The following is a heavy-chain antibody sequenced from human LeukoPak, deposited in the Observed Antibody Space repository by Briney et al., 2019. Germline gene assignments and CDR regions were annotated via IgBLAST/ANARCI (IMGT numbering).Heavy chain of an antibody. Sequence: SETLSLTCTVSGYSISSGYYWGWIRQPPRKGLEWIGSIYHSGSTYYNPSLKSRVTISVDTSKNQFSLKLSSVTAADTAVYYCARHWSPRGRSYFDYWGQGTLVTVSS. CDR1: GYSISSGYY. V-gene: IGHV4-38-2*02. CDR2: IYHSGST. J-gene: IGHJ4*02. CDR3: ARHWSPRGRSYFDY.